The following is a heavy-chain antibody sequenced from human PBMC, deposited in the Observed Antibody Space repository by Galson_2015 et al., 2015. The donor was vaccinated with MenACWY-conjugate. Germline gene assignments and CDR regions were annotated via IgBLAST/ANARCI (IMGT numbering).Heavy chain of an antibody. CDR3: ARGRVVPYSRTFDY. CDR1: GGSISSSSYY. CDR2: IYYSGST. Sequence: SETLSLTCTVSGGSISSSSYYWGWIRQPPGKGLEWIGSIYYSGSTYYNPSLKSRVTISVDTSKNQFSLKLSSVTAADTAVYYCARGRVVPYSRTFDYWGQGTLVTVSS. V-gene: IGHV4-39*07. D-gene: IGHD2-2*01. J-gene: IGHJ4*02.